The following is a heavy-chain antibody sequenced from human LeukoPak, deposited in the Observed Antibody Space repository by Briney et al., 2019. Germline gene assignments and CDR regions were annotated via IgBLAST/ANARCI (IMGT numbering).Heavy chain of an antibody. Sequence: GGSLRLSCAASGFTFSSYSMNWVRQAPGKGLESVAGISYDGNDNYYADSVKGRFTISRDNSRNTLYLQMNSLKTEDTAVYYCARDDRGADGIMDVWGKGTTVIVSS. J-gene: IGHJ6*03. V-gene: IGHV3-30*03. CDR1: GFTFSSYS. CDR2: ISYDGNDN. CDR3: ARDDRGADGIMDV. D-gene: IGHD1-26*01.